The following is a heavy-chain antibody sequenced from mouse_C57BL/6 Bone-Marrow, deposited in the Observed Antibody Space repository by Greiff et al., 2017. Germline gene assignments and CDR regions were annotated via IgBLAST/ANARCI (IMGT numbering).Heavy chain of an antibody. CDR3: ARRYSNYEYYFDY. CDR1: GYTFTDYY. D-gene: IGHD2-5*01. V-gene: IGHV1-76*01. J-gene: IGHJ2*01. Sequence: QVQLKESGAELVRPGASVKLSCKASGYTFTDYYINWVKQRPGQGLEWIARIYPGSGNTYYNEKFKGKATLTAEKSSSTAYMQLSSLTSEDSAVYFCARRYSNYEYYFDYWGQGTTLTVSS. CDR2: IYPGSGNT.